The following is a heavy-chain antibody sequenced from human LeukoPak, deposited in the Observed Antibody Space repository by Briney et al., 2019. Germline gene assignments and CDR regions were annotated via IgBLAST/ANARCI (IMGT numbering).Heavy chain of an antibody. V-gene: IGHV3-30*04. J-gene: IGHJ5*02. CDR3: AKDRYSSSRPFWFDP. D-gene: IGHD6-13*01. CDR2: ISYDGSNK. Sequence: GGSLRLSCAASGFTFSSYAMHWVRQAPGKGLEWVAVISYDGSNKYYADSVKGRFTISRDNSKNTLYLQMNSLRVEDTAVYYCAKDRYSSSRPFWFDPWGQGTLVTVSS. CDR1: GFTFSSYA.